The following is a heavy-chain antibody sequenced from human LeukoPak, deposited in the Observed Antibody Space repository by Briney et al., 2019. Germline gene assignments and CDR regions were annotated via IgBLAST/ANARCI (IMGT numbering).Heavy chain of an antibody. J-gene: IGHJ5*02. CDR2: ISAYNGNT. V-gene: IGHV1-18*01. CDR3: ARVDSAGSNWFDP. Sequence: ASVKVSCKASGYTFSSYGISWVRQAPGQGLEWMGWISAYNGNTNYAQKLQGRVTMTTDTSTSTAYMELRGLRSDDTAVYYCARVDSAGSNWFDPWGQGTLVTVSS. D-gene: IGHD2-2*03. CDR1: GYTFSSYG.